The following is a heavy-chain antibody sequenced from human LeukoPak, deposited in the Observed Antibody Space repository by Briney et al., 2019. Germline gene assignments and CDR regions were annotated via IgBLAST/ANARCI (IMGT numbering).Heavy chain of an antibody. CDR3: AGGVGASHFDY. J-gene: IGHJ4*02. CDR2: IKQDGTEK. V-gene: IGHV3-7*04. Sequence: GGSLRLSCAASGFTFSTYWMSWVRQAPGKGLEWVAIIKQDGTEKYYVDSVKGRFTISRDNAENSLCLQMNSLRAEDTAVCYCAGGVGASHFDYWGQGTLVTVSS. CDR1: GFTFSTYW. D-gene: IGHD1-26*01.